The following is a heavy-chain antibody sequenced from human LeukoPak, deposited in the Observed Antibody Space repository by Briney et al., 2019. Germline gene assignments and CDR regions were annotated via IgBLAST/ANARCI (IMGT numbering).Heavy chain of an antibody. D-gene: IGHD3-10*01. CDR2: IYSGGST. CDR3: AREDPTAVYGSGSYYTPIFDY. V-gene: IGHV3-53*01. J-gene: IGHJ4*02. Sequence: PGGSLRLSCAASGFTVSSNYMSWVRQAPGRRLEWVSVIYSGGSTYYADSVKGRFTISRDNSKNTLYLQMNSLRAEDTAVYYCAREDPTAVYGSGSYYTPIFDYWGQGTLVTVSS. CDR1: GFTVSSNY.